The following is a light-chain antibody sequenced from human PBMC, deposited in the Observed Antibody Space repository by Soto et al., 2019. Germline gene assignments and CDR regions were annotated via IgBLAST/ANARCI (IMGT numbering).Light chain of an antibody. CDR3: QQYNSYSRST. V-gene: IGKV1-8*01. CDR1: QGISSY. Sequence: AIRMTQSPSSFSASTGDRVTITCRASQGISSYLAWYQQKPGKAPKLLIYAASTLQSGVPSRFSGSGSGTDFTLTISCLQSEDFATYYCQQYNSYSRSTFGQGTRLEIK. CDR2: AAS. J-gene: IGKJ5*01.